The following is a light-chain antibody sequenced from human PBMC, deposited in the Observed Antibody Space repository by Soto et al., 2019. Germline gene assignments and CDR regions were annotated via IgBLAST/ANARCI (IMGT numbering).Light chain of an antibody. CDR2: GIS. V-gene: IGKV3-20*01. CDR3: QQYVNSQT. J-gene: IGKJ1*01. CDR1: QSVNSNY. Sequence: EIVMTQSPATLSVSPGERATLSCRASQSVNSNYLAWYQQKPGQAPRLLIYGISKRATDIPDRFSGSGSGTEFTLTISSLQPEDIAVYYCQQYVNSQTFGQGTKVDIK.